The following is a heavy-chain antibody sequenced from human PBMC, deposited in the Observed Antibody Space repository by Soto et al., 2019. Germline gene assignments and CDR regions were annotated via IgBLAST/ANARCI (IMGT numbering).Heavy chain of an antibody. D-gene: IGHD6-13*01. Sequence: ASVKVSCKASGYTFTANYLHWVRQAPGQGLEWMGWINPNSGATNYAQRFQAWVTMTRDTPISTAYMELSRLTFDDTAVYYCAREITSSWMDVWGQGTTVTVSS. CDR3: AREITSSWMDV. J-gene: IGHJ6*02. CDR2: INPNSGAT. V-gene: IGHV1-2*04. CDR1: GYTFTANY.